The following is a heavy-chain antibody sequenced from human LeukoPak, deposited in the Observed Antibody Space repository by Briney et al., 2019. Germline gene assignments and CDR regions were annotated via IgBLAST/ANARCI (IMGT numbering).Heavy chain of an antibody. CDR2: IYSSGST. Sequence: PSETLSLTCTVSGGSISSSNYYWGWIRQPPGKGLEWIGSIYSSGSTYYNPSLKSRVTISVDTSKNQFSLRLSSVTAADTAVYYCARGQIYYYYYMDVWGKGTTVTVSS. CDR3: ARGQIYYYYYMDV. CDR1: GGSISSSNYY. J-gene: IGHJ6*03. V-gene: IGHV4-39*01.